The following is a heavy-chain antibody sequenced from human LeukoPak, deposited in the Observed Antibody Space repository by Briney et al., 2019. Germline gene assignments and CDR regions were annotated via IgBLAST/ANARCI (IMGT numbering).Heavy chain of an antibody. CDR2: IYYSGST. V-gene: IGHV4-59*08. J-gene: IGHJ4*02. CDR1: GGSISSYY. Sequence: SETLSLTCTASGGSISSYYWSWIRQPPGKGLEWIGYIYYSGSTNYNPSLKSRVTISVDTSKNQFSLKLSSVTAADTAVYYCARHDSSGYYFEGFDYWGQGTLVTVSS. D-gene: IGHD3-22*01. CDR3: ARHDSSGYYFEGFDY.